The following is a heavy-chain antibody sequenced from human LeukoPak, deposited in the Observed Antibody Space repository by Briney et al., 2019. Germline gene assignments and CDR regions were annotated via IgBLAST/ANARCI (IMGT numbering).Heavy chain of an antibody. CDR2: ISSSSSYI. CDR1: GFTFSSYS. Sequence: GGSLRLSCAASGFTFSSYSMNWVRQAPGKGLEWVSSISSSSSYIYYADSVKGRFTISRDNAKNSLYLQMNSLRAGDTAVYYCARDNFVEYYSYGITDHDAFDIWGQGTMVTVSS. J-gene: IGHJ3*02. CDR3: ARDNFVEYYSYGITDHDAFDI. V-gene: IGHV3-21*01. D-gene: IGHD5-18*01.